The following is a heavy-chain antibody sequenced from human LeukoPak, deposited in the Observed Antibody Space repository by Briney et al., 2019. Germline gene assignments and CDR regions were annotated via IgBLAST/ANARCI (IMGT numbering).Heavy chain of an antibody. CDR2: IRSKAYGGTT. D-gene: IGHD3-22*01. V-gene: IGHV3-49*03. Sequence: GGSLRLSCTASGFTFGDYAMSWFRQAPGKGPEWVGFIRSKAYGGTTEYAASVKGRFTISRDDSKSIAYLQMNSLKTEDTAVYYCTRRKYYYDSSGYYGCFDYWGQGTLVTVSS. CDR1: GFTFGDYA. J-gene: IGHJ4*02. CDR3: TRRKYYYDSSGYYGCFDY.